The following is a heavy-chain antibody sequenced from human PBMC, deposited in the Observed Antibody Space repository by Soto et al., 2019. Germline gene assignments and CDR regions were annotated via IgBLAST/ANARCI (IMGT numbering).Heavy chain of an antibody. J-gene: IGHJ6*02. CDR1: GTIFSSYT. CDR2: IIXXLGET. D-gene: IGHD3-16*01. Sequence: XPXSSVRVSCKASGTIFSSYTISWVRQAXGQGLEWXGRIIXXLGETNSAQKFQGRVTLTADKSTNTAYMELNSLRLEDTALYYCARGLGGRMDDWGQGTTVTVSS. V-gene: IGHV1-69*08. CDR3: ARGLGGRMDD.